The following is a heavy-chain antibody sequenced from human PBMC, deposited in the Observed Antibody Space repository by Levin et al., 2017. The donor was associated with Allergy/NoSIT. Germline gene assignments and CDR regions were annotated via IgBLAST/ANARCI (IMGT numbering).Heavy chain of an antibody. CDR3: AKDRGEEYYFDY. V-gene: IGHV3-30*18. CDR2: ISYDGSNK. J-gene: IGHJ4*02. CDR1: GFTFSSYG. D-gene: IGHD3-10*01. Sequence: SCAASGFTFSSYGMHWVRQAPGKGLEWVAVISYDGSNKYYADSVKGRFTISRDNSKNTLYLQMNSLRAEDTAVYYCAKDRGEEYYFDYWGQGTLVTVSS.